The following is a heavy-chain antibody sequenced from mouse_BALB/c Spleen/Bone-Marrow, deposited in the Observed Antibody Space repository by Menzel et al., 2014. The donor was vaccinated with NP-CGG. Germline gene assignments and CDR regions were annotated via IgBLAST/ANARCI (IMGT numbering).Heavy chain of an antibody. D-gene: IGHD2-1*01. Sequence: VQLQQSGPELVKPGASVKISCKTSGYTFTEYTMHWVKQSHGKSLEWIGDIHPNNGGSSYNQKFKGKATLTVDKSSSTAYMELRNLTSEDSAVYYCAALYGIVFDYWGQGTTLTVSS. V-gene: IGHV1-18*01. CDR2: IHPNNGGS. J-gene: IGHJ2*01. CDR1: GYTFTEYT. CDR3: AALYGIVFDY.